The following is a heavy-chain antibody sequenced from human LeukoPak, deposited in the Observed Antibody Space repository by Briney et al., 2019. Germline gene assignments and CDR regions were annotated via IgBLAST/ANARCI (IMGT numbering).Heavy chain of an antibody. V-gene: IGHV4-59*01. CDR2: IYYSGST. CDR1: GGSISSYY. CDR3: ARVPRGGYSYSNWFDP. Sequence: SETLSLTCTVSGGSISSYYWSWIRQPPGKGLEWIGYIYYSGSTNYNPSLKSRVTISVDTSKNQFSLKLSSVTAADTAVYYCARVPRGGYSYSNWFDPWGRGTLVTVSS. J-gene: IGHJ5*02. D-gene: IGHD5-18*01.